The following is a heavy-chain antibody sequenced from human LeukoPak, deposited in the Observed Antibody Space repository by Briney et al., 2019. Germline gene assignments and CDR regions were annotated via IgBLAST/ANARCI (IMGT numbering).Heavy chain of an antibody. V-gene: IGHV3-9*01. D-gene: IGHD1-1*01. CDR2: ISWNSGSI. Sequence: GRSLRLSCAASGFTFDDYAVHWVRQAPGKGLEWVSGISWNSGSIGYADSVKGRFTISRDNAKNSLYLQMNSLRAEDTALYYCAKAKTGTGSFDYWGQGTLVTVSS. CDR3: AKAKTGTGSFDY. J-gene: IGHJ4*02. CDR1: GFTFDDYA.